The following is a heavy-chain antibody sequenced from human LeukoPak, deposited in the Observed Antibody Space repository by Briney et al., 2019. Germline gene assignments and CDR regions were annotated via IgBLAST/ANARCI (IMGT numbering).Heavy chain of an antibody. J-gene: IGHJ4*02. D-gene: IGHD3-16*01. Sequence: PGGSLRLSCAASGFTFSSYALSWVRQAPGKGLEWVSVIYSDGTISYADSVKGRFTISRDNSENTLCLQMNSLRVEDTAVYYCAREVGGGASGQWGQGTLVTVSS. CDR1: GFTFSSYA. CDR3: AREVGGGASGQ. CDR2: IYSDGTI. V-gene: IGHV3-66*01.